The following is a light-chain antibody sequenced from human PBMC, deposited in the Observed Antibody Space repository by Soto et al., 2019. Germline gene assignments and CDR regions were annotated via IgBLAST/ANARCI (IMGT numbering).Light chain of an antibody. CDR1: QGISSW. CDR3: QQNTSFPLT. CDR2: AAS. Sequence: DIQMTQSPSFVSASVGDRVTITCRASQGISSWLAWYQHKPGRAPKLLIHAASSSESGVPSRFSRSRSGTDFSRTITSLQPEDFPAEYCQQNTSFPLTFGGGTKLLIK. J-gene: IGKJ4*01. V-gene: IGKV1-12*01.